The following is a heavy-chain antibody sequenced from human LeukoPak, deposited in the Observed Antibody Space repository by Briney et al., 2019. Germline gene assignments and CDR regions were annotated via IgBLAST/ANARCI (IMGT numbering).Heavy chain of an antibody. Sequence: GASVKVSCKASGYTFTVYYMHWVRQAPGQGLEWMGWINPNSGGTNYAQKFQGRVTMTRDTSISTAYMELSRLSSDDTAVYYCARVKSRQSGYDIGDYWGQGTLVTVSS. CDR2: INPNSGGT. D-gene: IGHD5-12*01. V-gene: IGHV1-2*02. CDR3: ARVKSRQSGYDIGDY. CDR1: GYTFTVYY. J-gene: IGHJ4*02.